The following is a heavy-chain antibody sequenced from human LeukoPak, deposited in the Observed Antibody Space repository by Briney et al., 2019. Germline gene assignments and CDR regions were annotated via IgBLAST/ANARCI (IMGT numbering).Heavy chain of an antibody. D-gene: IGHD2-15*01. J-gene: IGHJ6*02. Sequence: GGSLRLSCAASGFTFNNYAMSWVRQAPGKGLEWVSTISTSGRETYYPGSVKGRFTISRENAKNSLYLQMNSLRAGDTAVYYCARAVPYCSGGSCYSPYYGMDVWGQGTTVTVSS. CDR1: GFTFNNYA. CDR3: ARAVPYCSGGSCYSPYYGMDV. CDR2: ISTSGRET. V-gene: IGHV3-13*04.